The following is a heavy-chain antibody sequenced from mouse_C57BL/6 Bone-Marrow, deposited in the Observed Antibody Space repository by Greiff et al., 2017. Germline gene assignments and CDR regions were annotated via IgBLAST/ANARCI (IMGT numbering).Heavy chain of an antibody. CDR2: IYPGSGST. CDR1: GYTFTSYW. Sequence: VQLQQPGAELVKPGASVKMSCKASGYTFTSYWITWVKQRPGQGLEWIGDIYPGSGSTNYNGKFKGKATLTADKSSSTAYMQLSSLTSEDSAVYFCAREYYYARRGDFDVWGTGTTVTVSS. J-gene: IGHJ1*03. D-gene: IGHD1-1*01. V-gene: IGHV1-55*01. CDR3: AREYYYARRGDFDV.